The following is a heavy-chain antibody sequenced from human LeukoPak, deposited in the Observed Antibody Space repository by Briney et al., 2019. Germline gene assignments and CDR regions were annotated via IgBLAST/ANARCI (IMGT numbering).Heavy chain of an antibody. CDR3: ARVLYYDSSGYYSHYYYGMDV. D-gene: IGHD3-22*01. CDR2: IIPIFGTA. V-gene: IGHV1-69*13. J-gene: IGHJ6*02. Sequence: ASVQVSCKASGGTFSSYAISWVRQAPRQGLEWMGGIIPIFGTANYAQKFQGRVTITADESTSTAYMELSSLRSEDTAVYYCARVLYYDSSGYYSHYYYGMDVWGQGTTVTVSS. CDR1: GGTFSSYA.